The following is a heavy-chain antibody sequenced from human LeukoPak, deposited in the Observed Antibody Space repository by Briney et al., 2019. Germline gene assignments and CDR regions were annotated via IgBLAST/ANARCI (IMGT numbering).Heavy chain of an antibody. V-gene: IGHV1-69*13. Sequence: GASVKVSCKASGYTFTNYAVHWVRQAPGQRPEWMGGIIPIFGTANYAQKFQGRVTITADESTSTAYMELSSLRSEDTAVYYCAGGIVATIYHYYYGMDVWGQGTTVTVSS. CDR2: IIPIFGTA. CDR1: GYTFTNYA. J-gene: IGHJ6*02. D-gene: IGHD5-12*01. CDR3: AGGIVATIYHYYYGMDV.